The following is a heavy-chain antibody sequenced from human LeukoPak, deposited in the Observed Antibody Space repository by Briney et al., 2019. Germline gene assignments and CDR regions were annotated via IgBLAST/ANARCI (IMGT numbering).Heavy chain of an antibody. CDR1: GDSISSYY. D-gene: IGHD3-22*01. J-gene: IGHJ4*02. V-gene: IGHV4-59*12. Sequence: PSETLSLTCTVSGDSISSYYWSWIRQPPGKGLEWIGYIYHSGSTNYNPSLKSRVTISADTSKDQFSLKLSSVTAADTAVYYCAGETSSGYYHDYWGQGTLVTVSS. CDR3: AGETSSGYYHDY. CDR2: IYHSGST.